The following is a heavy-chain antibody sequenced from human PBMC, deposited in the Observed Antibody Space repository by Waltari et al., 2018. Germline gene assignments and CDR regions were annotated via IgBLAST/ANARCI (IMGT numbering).Heavy chain of an antibody. CDR1: GFTLSNYW. CDR2: INSDESST. Sequence: EVQLVESGGGLIQPGGSLRLSCAASGFTLSNYWIHWVRQAPGKGLVWVSHINSDESSTTYADSVKGRFTISRDNAKNTVYLQMNNLRADDTGVYYCARAPGDWRYQNYWGLGTLVTVSS. V-gene: IGHV3-74*01. J-gene: IGHJ4*02. CDR3: ARAPGDWRYQNY. D-gene: IGHD1-1*01.